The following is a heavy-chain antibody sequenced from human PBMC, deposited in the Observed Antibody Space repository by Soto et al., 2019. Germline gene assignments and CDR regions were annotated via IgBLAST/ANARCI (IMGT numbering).Heavy chain of an antibody. CDR2: IKQDGSEK. CDR3: ARDSGNPDAFDM. D-gene: IGHD3-10*01. J-gene: IGHJ3*02. CDR1: GFTFSSHW. V-gene: IGHV3-7*01. Sequence: GRSLRLSCAASGFTFSSHWMSWVRQAPGKGLEWVANIKQDGSEKYYVDSVKGRFTISRDNAKNSLYLQMNSLRDEDTAVYYCARDSGNPDAFDMWGQGTMVTVSS.